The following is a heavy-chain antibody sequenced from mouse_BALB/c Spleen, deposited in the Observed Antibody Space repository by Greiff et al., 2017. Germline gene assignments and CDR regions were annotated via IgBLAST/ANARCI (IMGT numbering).Heavy chain of an antibody. CDR2: IDPANGNT. V-gene: IGHV14-3*02. Sequence: VQLQQSGAELVKPGASVKLSCTASGFNIKDTYMHWVKQRPEQGLEWIGRIDPANGNTKYDPKFQGKATITADTSSNTAYLQLSSLTSEDTAVYYCARPRWSDYFDYWGQGTTLTVSS. J-gene: IGHJ2*01. CDR3: ARPRWSDYFDY. CDR1: GFNIKDTY. D-gene: IGHD2-3*01.